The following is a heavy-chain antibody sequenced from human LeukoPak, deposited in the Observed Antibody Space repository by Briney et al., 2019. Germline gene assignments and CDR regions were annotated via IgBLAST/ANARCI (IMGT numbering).Heavy chain of an antibody. D-gene: IGHD4-17*01. CDR1: GVSVSSFY. Sequence: KTSETLSLTCTVSGVSVSSFYWTWIRQPAGKGLEWIGRIYATGNTNFNPSLKSRLTMSIDPSKNQFSLKLSSVTAADTAVYYCARDDYDDSTRGLDYWGQGTLVTVSS. J-gene: IGHJ4*02. CDR3: ARDDYDDSTRGLDY. V-gene: IGHV4-4*07. CDR2: IYATGNT.